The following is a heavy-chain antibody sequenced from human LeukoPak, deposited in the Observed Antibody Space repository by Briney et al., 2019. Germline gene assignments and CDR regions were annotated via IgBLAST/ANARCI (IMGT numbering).Heavy chain of an antibody. D-gene: IGHD5-12*01. CDR1: GGSISSGGYY. V-gene: IGHV4-31*03. J-gene: IGHJ3*02. CDR2: IYYSGST. CDR3: ARGGGYSGYRAFDI. Sequence: SETLSLTCTVSGGSISSGGYYWSWIRQHPGKGLEWIGYIYYSGSTYYNPSLKSRVTISVDTSKNQFSLKLSSVTAADTAVYYCARGGGYSGYRAFDIWGQATMVTVSS.